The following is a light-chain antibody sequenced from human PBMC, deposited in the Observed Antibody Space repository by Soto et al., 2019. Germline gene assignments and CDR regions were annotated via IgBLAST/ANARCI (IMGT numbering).Light chain of an antibody. CDR3: QQANSFPPT. J-gene: IGKJ3*01. CDR1: QGINNW. CDR2: AAS. Sequence: DTQMTQSPSSVSASVGDRVTITCRASQGINNWLAWYQEKPGKATKLLIYAASSLQSGAPSRFSGSGSGTEFTLTISSLQPEDFATYHCQQANSFPPTFGPGTKVDIK. V-gene: IGKV1-12*01.